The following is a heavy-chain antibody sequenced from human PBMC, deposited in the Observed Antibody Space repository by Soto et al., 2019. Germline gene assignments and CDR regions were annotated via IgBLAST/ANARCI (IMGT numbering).Heavy chain of an antibody. Sequence: ASAKVSCKASGYAFNSYGRSWVRHAPRQGLEWMGWISAYNGNTNYAQKLQGRVTMTTDTSTSTAYMELRSLRSDDTAVYYCARASIFGVVIIDVDYWGQGTLVTVSS. J-gene: IGHJ4*02. CDR2: ISAYNGNT. D-gene: IGHD3-3*02. CDR1: GYAFNSYG. CDR3: ARASIFGVVIIDVDY. V-gene: IGHV1-18*01.